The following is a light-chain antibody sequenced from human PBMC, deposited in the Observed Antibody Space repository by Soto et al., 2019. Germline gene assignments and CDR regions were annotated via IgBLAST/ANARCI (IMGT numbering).Light chain of an antibody. Sequence: DIEMTQSPSTLSASVGDRVTIACRASQTINTWLAWYQQKPGKAPNLLIYKASTLQTGVPSRFSGSGSGTEFTLTITSLQPDDFATYYCQQYETSPVTFGQGTKLEIK. J-gene: IGKJ2*01. CDR3: QQYETSPVT. CDR2: KAS. V-gene: IGKV1-5*03. CDR1: QTINTW.